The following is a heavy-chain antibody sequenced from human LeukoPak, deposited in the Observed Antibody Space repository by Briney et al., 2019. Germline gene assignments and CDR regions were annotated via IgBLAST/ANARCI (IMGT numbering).Heavy chain of an antibody. CDR2: ISVGGGDT. D-gene: IGHD6-19*01. CDR3: AKVGAGSGWYYYYYMDV. Sequence: GGSLRLSCEASGFIFSSYVMGWVRQAPGKGLEWVSSISVGGGDTFTADSVKGRFTITRENSKNTLYLQMNSLRAEDTAVYYCAKVGAGSGWYYYYYMDVWGKGTTVTVSS. CDR1: GFIFSSYV. J-gene: IGHJ6*03. V-gene: IGHV3-23*01.